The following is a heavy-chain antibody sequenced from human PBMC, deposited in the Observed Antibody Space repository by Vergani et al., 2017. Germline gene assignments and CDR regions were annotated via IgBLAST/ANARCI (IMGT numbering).Heavy chain of an antibody. V-gene: IGHV3-48*01. CDR2: ISSSSSTI. D-gene: IGHD1-1*01. Sequence: EVQLVESGGGLVQPGGSLRLSCAASGFPFSSYSMNWVRQAPGKGLEWVSYISSSSSTIYYADSVKGRFNISRVNAKNSLYLQMNSLRAEDTAVYYCASPLNCNGVVDYWGQGTLVTVSS. J-gene: IGHJ4*02. CDR1: GFPFSSYS. CDR3: ASPLNCNGVVDY.